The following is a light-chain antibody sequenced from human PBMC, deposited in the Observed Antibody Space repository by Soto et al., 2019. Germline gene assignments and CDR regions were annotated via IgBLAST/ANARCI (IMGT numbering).Light chain of an antibody. CDR2: KAS. J-gene: IGKJ5*01. Sequence: DIQMTQSPSTLSVSVGDRVTITCRASQSSSSWLAWYQQKPGKAPKSLIYKASSLESGVPSRFSGSGSGTEFTLTISSLQPDDFATYYCQQYSIYPITFGQGTRLEIK. V-gene: IGKV1-5*03. CDR1: QSSSSW. CDR3: QQYSIYPIT.